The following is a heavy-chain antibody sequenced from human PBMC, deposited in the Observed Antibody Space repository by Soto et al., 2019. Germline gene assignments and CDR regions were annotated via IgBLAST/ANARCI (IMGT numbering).Heavy chain of an antibody. J-gene: IGHJ4*02. D-gene: IGHD3-10*01. CDR3: AKDPKGGTFGELYFDY. V-gene: IGHV3-30*18. Sequence: QVQLVESGGGVVQPGRSLRLSCAASGFTFSSYGMHWVRQAPGKGLEWVAVISYDGSNKYYADSVKGRFTISRDNSKNTLYLQMNSLTAEDTAVYYCAKDPKGGTFGELYFDYWGQGTLVTVSS. CDR2: ISYDGSNK. CDR1: GFTFSSYG.